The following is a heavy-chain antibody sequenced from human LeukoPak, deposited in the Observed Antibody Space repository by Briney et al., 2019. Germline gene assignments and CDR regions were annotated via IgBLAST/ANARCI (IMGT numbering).Heavy chain of an antibody. CDR1: GGSISSYY. CDR2: IYYSGST. V-gene: IGHV4-59*01. D-gene: IGHD4-17*01. CDR3: ARSDDYGDYWFDP. J-gene: IGHJ5*02. Sequence: SSETLSLTCTVSGGSISSYYWSWIRQPPGKGLEWIGYIYYSGSTNYNPSLKSRVTISVDTSKNQFSLKLSSVTAADTAAYYCARSDDYGDYWFDPWGQGTLVTVSS.